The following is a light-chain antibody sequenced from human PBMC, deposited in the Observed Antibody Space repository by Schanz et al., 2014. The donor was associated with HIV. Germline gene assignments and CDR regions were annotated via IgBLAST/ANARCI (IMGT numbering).Light chain of an antibody. CDR1: QNIRTY. CDR3: KQSYSTPSIT. Sequence: DIQMTQSPSSLSTSVGDRVTITCRASQNIRTYLNWYQQKPGKAPKLLIYAASNLQSGVPLRFNGSGSGTDFTLTISSLQPEDFASYFCKQSYSTPSITFGQGTRLEIK. CDR2: AAS. V-gene: IGKV1-39*01. J-gene: IGKJ5*01.